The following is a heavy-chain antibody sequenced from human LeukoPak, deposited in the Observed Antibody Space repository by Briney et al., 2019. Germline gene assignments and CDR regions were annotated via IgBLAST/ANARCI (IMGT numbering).Heavy chain of an antibody. CDR3: ARVTSRFWTGYYDPFDI. CDR1: GFTFSSYW. V-gene: IGHV3-74*01. D-gene: IGHD3/OR15-3a*01. Sequence: GGSLRLSCAASGFTFSSYWMHWVRQAPGKGLVWVSRINSDGSSTSYADSVKGRFTISRDNAKNTLYLQTNSLRAEDTAVYYCARVTSRFWTGYYDPFDIWGQGTMVTVSS. J-gene: IGHJ3*02. CDR2: INSDGSST.